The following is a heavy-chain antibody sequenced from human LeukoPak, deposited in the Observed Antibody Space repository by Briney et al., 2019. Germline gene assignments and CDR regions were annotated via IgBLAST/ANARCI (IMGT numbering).Heavy chain of an antibody. D-gene: IGHD6-19*01. V-gene: IGHV4-59*08. CDR1: GGSISRYF. CDR3: ARLIAVAGTFYYFDY. J-gene: IGHJ4*02. Sequence: SETLSLTCIVSGGSISRYFWTWIRLPPTKGLEWIGYISSSGSTSYNPSLTSRVTISIDTSKNHFSLKLSSVTAADTAVYYCARLIAVAGTFYYFDYWGQGTLVTVSS. CDR2: ISSSGST.